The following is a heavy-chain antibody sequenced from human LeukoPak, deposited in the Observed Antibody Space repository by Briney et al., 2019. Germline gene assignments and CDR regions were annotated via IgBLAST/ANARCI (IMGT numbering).Heavy chain of an antibody. Sequence: SETLALTRAVYGGSFSGYYWSWIRQPPGKGLEWIGEIDHSGSTKYNPSLKSRVTISVDTSKNQFSLSLSSVTAADTAVYYCARVKEMDTTFYYFYYYMDVWGKGTTVTVSS. CDR2: IDHSGST. D-gene: IGHD5-24*01. CDR3: ARVKEMDTTFYYFYYYMDV. V-gene: IGHV4-34*01. CDR1: GGSFSGYY. J-gene: IGHJ6*03.